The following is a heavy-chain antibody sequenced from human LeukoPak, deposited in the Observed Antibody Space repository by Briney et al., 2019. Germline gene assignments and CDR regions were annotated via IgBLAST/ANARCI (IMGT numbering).Heavy chain of an antibody. CDR3: AKDKLFGVGAFDI. CDR1: GFTFSSYA. D-gene: IGHD3-16*01. CDR2: ISDSGGNT. J-gene: IGHJ3*02. V-gene: IGHV3-23*01. Sequence: AGGSLRLSCAASGFTFSSYAMNWVRQAPGRGLEWVSSISDSGGNTYNADSVKGRFTISRDNSKNTLYLQMNSLRAEDTAVYYCAKDKLFGVGAFDIWGQGTMVTVSS.